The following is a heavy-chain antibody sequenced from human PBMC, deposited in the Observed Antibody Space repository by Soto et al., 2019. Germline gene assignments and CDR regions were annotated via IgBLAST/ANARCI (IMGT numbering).Heavy chain of an antibody. J-gene: IGHJ6*02. Sequence: GASVKVSCKASGGTFSSYAISWVRQAPGQGLEWMGGIIPIFGTANYAQKFQGRVTITADESTSTAYMELSSLRSEDTAVYYCARGVNTVTPDYYYYYGMDVWGQGTTVTV. CDR3: ARGVNTVTPDYYYYYGMDV. D-gene: IGHD4-17*01. CDR1: GGTFSSYA. CDR2: IIPIFGTA. V-gene: IGHV1-69*13.